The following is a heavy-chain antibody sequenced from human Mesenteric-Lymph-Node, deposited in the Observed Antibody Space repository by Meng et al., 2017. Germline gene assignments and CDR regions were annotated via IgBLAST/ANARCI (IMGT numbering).Heavy chain of an antibody. J-gene: IGHJ4*02. V-gene: IGHV3-74*01. CDR2: INSDGRDT. CDR3: ARDDSYGDYYDY. CDR1: GFTFSDYY. Sequence: GGSLRLSCAASGFTFSDYYMSWIRQAPGKGLVWVSRINSDGRDTSYADSVKGRFTISRDNAKNTLYLHMNSLRAEDTAVYYCARDDSYGDYYDYWGQGTLVTVSS. D-gene: IGHD4-17*01.